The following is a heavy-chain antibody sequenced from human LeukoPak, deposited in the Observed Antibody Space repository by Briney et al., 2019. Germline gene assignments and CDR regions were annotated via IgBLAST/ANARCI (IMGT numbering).Heavy chain of an antibody. Sequence: GGSLRLSCAASGFTVSNNYMSWVRQAPGKGLEWVSLIYSGGSTDYADSVKGRFTISRDNSKNTLYLQMNSLRAEDTAVYYCARGEGIVGTSRSAFDIWGQGTMVTVSS. CDR2: IYSGGST. J-gene: IGHJ3*02. CDR3: ARGEGIVGTSRSAFDI. V-gene: IGHV3-53*01. CDR1: GFTVSNNY. D-gene: IGHD1-26*01.